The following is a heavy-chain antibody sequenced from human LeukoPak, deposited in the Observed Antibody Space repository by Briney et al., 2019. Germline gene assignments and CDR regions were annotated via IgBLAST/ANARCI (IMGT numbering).Heavy chain of an antibody. V-gene: IGHV5-51*01. Sequence: LGESLKISCKGSGYSFTSSWIAWVRQMPGKGLEWMGIIYPADSDTRYSPSFQGQVTISADKSISTAYLQWSSLKASDTATYYCARQGSISARKNWPDPWGQGTLVTVSS. D-gene: IGHD6-6*01. CDR1: GYSFTSSW. J-gene: IGHJ5*02. CDR2: IYPADSDT. CDR3: ARQGSISARKNWPDP.